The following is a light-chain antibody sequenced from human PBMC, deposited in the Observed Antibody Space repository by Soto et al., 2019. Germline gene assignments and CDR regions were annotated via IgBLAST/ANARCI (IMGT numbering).Light chain of an antibody. V-gene: IGKV3-15*01. J-gene: IGKJ1*01. CDR2: GAS. Sequence: EIVMTQSPATLSVSPWEIATLSCRASQSVSSNLAWYQQKPGQAPRLLIYGASTRATGIPARFSGSGSGTEFTHTISSLQSEDFAVYYCQQYNNCPRTFGQGTKVDIK. CDR1: QSVSSN. CDR3: QQYNNCPRT.